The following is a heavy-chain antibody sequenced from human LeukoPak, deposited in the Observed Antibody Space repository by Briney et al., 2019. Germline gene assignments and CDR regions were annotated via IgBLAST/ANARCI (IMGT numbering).Heavy chain of an antibody. V-gene: IGHV3-7*01. CDR1: GFTFSSYW. Sequence: GGSLRLSCAASGFTFSSYWMSWVRQAPGKGLEWVANIKQDGSEKYYVDSVKGRFTISRDNAKNSLYLQMNSLRAEDTAVYHCARDDNCSGGSCYSWYYYYYGMDVWGQGTTVTVSS. CDR2: IKQDGSEK. J-gene: IGHJ6*02. CDR3: ARDDNCSGGSCYSWYYYYYGMDV. D-gene: IGHD2-15*01.